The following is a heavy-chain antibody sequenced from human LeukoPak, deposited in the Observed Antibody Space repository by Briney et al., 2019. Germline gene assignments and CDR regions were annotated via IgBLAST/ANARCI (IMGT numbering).Heavy chain of an antibody. CDR1: GGSSSGYY. Sequence: SETLSLTCAVYGGSSSGYYWSWIRQPPGKGLEWIGEINHSGSTNYNPSLKSRVTISVDTSKNQFSLKLSSVTAADTAVYYCASGLRTYYYYGMDVWGQGTTVTVSS. CDR2: INHSGST. CDR3: ASGLRTYYYYGMDV. J-gene: IGHJ6*02. V-gene: IGHV4-34*01.